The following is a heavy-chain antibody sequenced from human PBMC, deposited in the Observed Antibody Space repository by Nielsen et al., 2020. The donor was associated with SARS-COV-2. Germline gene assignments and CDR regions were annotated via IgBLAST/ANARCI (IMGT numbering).Heavy chain of an antibody. J-gene: IGHJ4*02. CDR2: INPNSGGT. Sequence: WVRQAPGQGLEWMGRINPNSGGTNYAQKFQGRVTMTRDTSISTAYMELSRLRSDDTAVYYCARDVSITIFEMVRSHFDYWGQGTLVTVSS. CDR3: ARDVSITIFEMVRSHFDY. V-gene: IGHV1-2*06. D-gene: IGHD3-3*01.